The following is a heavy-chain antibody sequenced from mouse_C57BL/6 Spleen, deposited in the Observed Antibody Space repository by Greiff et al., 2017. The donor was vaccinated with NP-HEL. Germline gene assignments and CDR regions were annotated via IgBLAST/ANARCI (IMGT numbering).Heavy chain of an antibody. CDR1: GYTFTSYW. CDR2: IYPGSGST. CDR3: ARNGNYFWYFDV. V-gene: IGHV1-55*01. D-gene: IGHD2-1*01. J-gene: IGHJ1*03. Sequence: QVHVKQSGAELVKPGASVKMSCKASGYTFTSYWITWVKQRPGQGLEWIGDIYPGSGSTNYNEKFKSKATLTVDTSSSTAYMQLSSLTSEDSAVYYCARNGNYFWYFDVWGTGTTVTVSS.